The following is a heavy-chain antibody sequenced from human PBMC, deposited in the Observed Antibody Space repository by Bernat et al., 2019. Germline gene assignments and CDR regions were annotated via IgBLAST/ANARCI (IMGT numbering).Heavy chain of an antibody. CDR1: GFTFSTYA. V-gene: IGHV3-23*01. CDR2: ILGSGGAT. Sequence: EVQLLESGGGLVQPGGSLRLSCAASGFTFSTYAMSWVRQSPGKGLDWVSTILGSGGATYYADSVMGRFTISRDNSKNTLYLQMNSLGAEDTAVYYCAKVKLATSSWYGSDYWGRGTLVTVSS. J-gene: IGHJ4*02. D-gene: IGHD6-13*01. CDR3: AKVKLATSSWYGSDY.